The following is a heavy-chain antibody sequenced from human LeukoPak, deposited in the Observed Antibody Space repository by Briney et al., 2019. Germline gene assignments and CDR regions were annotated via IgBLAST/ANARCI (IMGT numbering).Heavy chain of an antibody. J-gene: IGHJ3*02. V-gene: IGHV1-69*05. Sequence: SVKVSCKASGGTFSSYAISWVRQAPGQGLEWMGRIIPIFGTANYAQKFQGRVTITTDESTSTAYMGLSSPRSEDTAVYYCARAVPGDAFDIWGQGTMVTVSS. CDR3: ARAVPGDAFDI. D-gene: IGHD1-14*01. CDR1: GGTFSSYA. CDR2: IIPIFGTA.